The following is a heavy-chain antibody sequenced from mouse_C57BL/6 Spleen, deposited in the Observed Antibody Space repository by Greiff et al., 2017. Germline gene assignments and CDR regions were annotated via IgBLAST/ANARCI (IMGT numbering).Heavy chain of an antibody. CDR2: IYPGSGST. CDR1: GYTFTSYW. V-gene: IGHV1-55*01. CDR3: ARKIYYYGSSYAMEC. J-gene: IGHJ4*01. D-gene: IGHD1-1*01. Sequence: QVQLQQPGAELVKPGASVKMSCKASGYTFTSYWITWVKQRPGQGLEWIGDIYPGSGSTNYNEKFKSKATLTVDTSSSTAYMQLSSLTSEDSAVYYCARKIYYYGSSYAMECWGQGTSVTVSS.